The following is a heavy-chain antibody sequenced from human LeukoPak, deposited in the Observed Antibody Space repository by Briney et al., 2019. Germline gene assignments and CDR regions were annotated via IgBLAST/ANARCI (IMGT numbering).Heavy chain of an antibody. CDR1: GFTFSSYW. V-gene: IGHV3-74*01. D-gene: IGHD3-22*01. CDR2: INSDGSST. CDR3: ARVRRDSSGYYF. Sequence: GGSLRLSCAASGFTFSSYWVHWVRQAPGKGLVWVSRINSDGSSTSYADSVKGRFTISRDNAKNTLYLQMNSLRAEDTAVYYCARVRRDSSGYYFWGQGTLVTVSS. J-gene: IGHJ4*02.